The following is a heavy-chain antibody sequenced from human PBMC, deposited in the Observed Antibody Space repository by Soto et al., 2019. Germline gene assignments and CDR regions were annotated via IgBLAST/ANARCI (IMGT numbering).Heavy chain of an antibody. Sequence: QVQLVQSGAEVKKPGASVKVSCKTSGYTFSKYGITWIRQAPGQGLEYMGWISTYNGNTDYAQKLQGRVTMTTDTSTSTAYMEVKSLGSDDAAVFYCATDGVVTAAPFDYWGQGTLVTVSS. CDR2: ISTYNGNT. CDR1: GYTFSKYG. D-gene: IGHD2-21*02. CDR3: ATDGVVTAAPFDY. V-gene: IGHV1-18*01. J-gene: IGHJ4*02.